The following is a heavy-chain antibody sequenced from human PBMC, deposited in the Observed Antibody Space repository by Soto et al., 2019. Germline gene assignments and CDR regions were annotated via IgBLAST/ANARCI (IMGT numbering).Heavy chain of an antibody. J-gene: IGHJ4*01. CDR3: ARSISGPDY. Sequence: GGSLRLSCAASGFTFSSHWMSWVRQAPGKGLEWVANIKQDGSEKYYVDSVKGRFTISRDNAKNSLYLQMNSLRVEDTAVYYCARSISGPDYRGHGTLVTVSS. CDR2: IKQDGSEK. V-gene: IGHV3-7*01. CDR1: GFTFSSHW. D-gene: IGHD6-19*01.